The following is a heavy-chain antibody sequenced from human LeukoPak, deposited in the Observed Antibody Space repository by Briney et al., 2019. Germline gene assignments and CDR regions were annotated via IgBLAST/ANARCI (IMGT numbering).Heavy chain of an antibody. CDR3: AELEWPRGY. Sequence: GGSLRLSCAASGFTLSSYWMSWVRQAPGKGLEWEANIKQDGSERYYVDSVKGRFTISRDNAKNSLYLQMNSLRAEDTAVYYCAELEWPRGYWGQGTLVTVSS. J-gene: IGHJ4*02. CDR2: IKQDGSER. V-gene: IGHV3-7*01. D-gene: IGHD1-7*01. CDR1: GFTLSSYW.